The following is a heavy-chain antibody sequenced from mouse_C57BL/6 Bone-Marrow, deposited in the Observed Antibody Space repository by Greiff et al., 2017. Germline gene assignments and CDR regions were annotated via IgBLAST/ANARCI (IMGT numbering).Heavy chain of an antibody. Sequence: QVQLQQSGAELVRPGTSVKMSCKASGYTFTNYWIGWAKQRPGHGLEWIGDIYPGGGYTNYNEKFKGKAILTVDTSSNTAYMQLSSLTSEDSEVFYCARSGPLGRSFDYWGQGTTLTVSS. CDR3: ARSGPLGRSFDY. CDR1: GYTFTNYW. J-gene: IGHJ2*01. V-gene: IGHV1-63*01. D-gene: IGHD4-1*01. CDR2: IYPGGGYT.